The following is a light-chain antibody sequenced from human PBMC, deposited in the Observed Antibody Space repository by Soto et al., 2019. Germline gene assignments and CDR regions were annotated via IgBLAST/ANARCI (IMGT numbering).Light chain of an antibody. CDR2: GNN. CDR3: HSYDSSLSSSV. V-gene: IGLV1-40*01. CDR1: SSNIGAGYD. Sequence: QSVLTQPPSVSGAPGQRVTISCTGSSSNIGAGYDVHWYQHLPRTAPKLLIYGNNNRPSGVPDRFSGSKSGTSASLAITGLQAADEADYYCHSYDSSLSSSVFGGGTKLTVL. J-gene: IGLJ2*01.